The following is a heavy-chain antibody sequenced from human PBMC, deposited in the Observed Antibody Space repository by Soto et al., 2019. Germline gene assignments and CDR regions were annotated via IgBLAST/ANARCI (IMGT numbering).Heavy chain of an antibody. CDR3: AREQPWERFGELLSLYYYYYMDV. J-gene: IGHJ6*03. CDR1: GFTFSSYW. V-gene: IGHV3-7*01. CDR2: IKQDGSEK. Sequence: GGSLRLSCAASGFTFSSYWMSWVRQAPGKGLEWVANIKQDGSEKYYVDSVKGRFTISRDNAKNSLYLQMNSLRAEDTAVYYCAREQPWERFGELLSLYYYYYMDVWGKGTTVTVSS. D-gene: IGHD3-10*01.